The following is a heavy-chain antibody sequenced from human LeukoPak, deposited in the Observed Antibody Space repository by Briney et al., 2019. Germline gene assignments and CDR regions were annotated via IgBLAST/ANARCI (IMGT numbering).Heavy chain of an antibody. CDR2: ISDDDGWNK. J-gene: IGHJ6*02. Sequence: GGSLRLSCAASGFTFRYYLIHWVRQTPGKEREWVAGISDDDGWNKYYADSVKGRFTISRDNSRNTLYLQMNSLRAEDTAVYYCARDLGASYYNAMDVWGPGTTVTVSS. CDR1: GFTFRYYL. CDR3: ARDLGASYYNAMDV. V-gene: IGHV3-30*04.